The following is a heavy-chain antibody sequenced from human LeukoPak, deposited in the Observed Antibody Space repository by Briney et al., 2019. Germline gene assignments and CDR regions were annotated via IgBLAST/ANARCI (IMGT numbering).Heavy chain of an antibody. V-gene: IGHV1-2*02. J-gene: IGHJ4*02. CDR1: GYTFTGYY. CDR3: ARDSKLLFGGSGSYPLGY. CDR2: INPNSGGT. Sequence: ASVKVPCKASGYTFTGYYMHWVRQAPGQGLEWMGWINPNSGGTNYAQKFQGRVTMTRDTSISTAYMELSRLRSDDTAVYYCARDSKLLFGGSGSYPLGYWGQGTLVTVSS. D-gene: IGHD3-10*01.